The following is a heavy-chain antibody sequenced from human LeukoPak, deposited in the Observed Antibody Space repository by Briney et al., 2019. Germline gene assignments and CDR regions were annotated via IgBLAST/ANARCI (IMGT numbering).Heavy chain of an antibody. V-gene: IGHV3-30*02. CDR3: AKGTRWYPFY. CDR1: GFSFGNFW. D-gene: IGHD6-13*01. Sequence: PGGSLRLSCIGSGFSFGNFWMNWVRRAPGKGLEWVAFIRYDGSNKYYADSVKGRFTISRDNSKNTLYLQMNSLRAEDTAVYYCAKGTRWYPFYWGQGTLVTVSS. CDR2: IRYDGSNK. J-gene: IGHJ4*02.